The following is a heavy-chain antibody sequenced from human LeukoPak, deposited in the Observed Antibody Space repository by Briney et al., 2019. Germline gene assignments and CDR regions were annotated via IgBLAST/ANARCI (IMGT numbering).Heavy chain of an antibody. CDR3: ARDLLGYNYHYMDV. D-gene: IGHD3-16*02. J-gene: IGHJ6*03. CDR1: GFTFSSYS. Sequence: KTGGSLRLSCAASGFTFSSYSMNWVRQAPGKGLEWVSSISSSSSYIYYADSVKGRFTISRDNAKNSLHLQMNSLRAEDTAVYFCARDLLGYNYHYMDVWGKGTTVTVSS. V-gene: IGHV3-21*01. CDR2: ISSSSSYI.